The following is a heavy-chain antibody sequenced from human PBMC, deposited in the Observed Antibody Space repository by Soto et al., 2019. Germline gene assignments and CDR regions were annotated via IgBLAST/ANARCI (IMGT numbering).Heavy chain of an antibody. V-gene: IGHV1-69*06. J-gene: IGHJ4*02. CDR2: IIPIFGKP. CDR3: ATLKWIQLWSANFDY. D-gene: IGHD5-18*01. Sequence: GASVKVSCKAPGGSFSTYAISWVRQAPGQGLEWMGGIIPIFGKPDYAQKFQGRVTMTEDTSTDTAYMELSSLRSEDTAVYYCATLKWIQLWSANFDYWGQGTLVTVSS. CDR1: GGSFSTYA.